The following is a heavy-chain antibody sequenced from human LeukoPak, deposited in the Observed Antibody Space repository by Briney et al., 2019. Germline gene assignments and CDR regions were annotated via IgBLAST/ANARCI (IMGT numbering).Heavy chain of an antibody. Sequence: GASVKVSCKASGGTFSSYAISWVRQAPGQGLEWMGGIIPIFGTANYAQKFQGRVTITANESTSTAYMELSSLRSEDTAVYYCARVDRNDAFDIWGQGTMVTASS. CDR1: GGTFSSYA. J-gene: IGHJ3*02. CDR3: ARVDRNDAFDI. V-gene: IGHV1-69*13. CDR2: IIPIFGTA.